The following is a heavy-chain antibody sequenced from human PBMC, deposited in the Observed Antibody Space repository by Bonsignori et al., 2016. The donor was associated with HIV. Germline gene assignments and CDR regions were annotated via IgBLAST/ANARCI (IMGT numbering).Heavy chain of an antibody. J-gene: IGHJ4*02. D-gene: IGHD3-10*01. V-gene: IGHV3-11*01. CDR3: ARDWRAGVRGVPLEY. CDR2: ISSGGNTI. Sequence: WIRQPPGKGLEWVSYISSGGNTIYYAESVKGRFTISRDNGKRSVSLQMNSLRVDDSAVYYCARDWRAGVRGVPLEYWGQGALVTVSS.